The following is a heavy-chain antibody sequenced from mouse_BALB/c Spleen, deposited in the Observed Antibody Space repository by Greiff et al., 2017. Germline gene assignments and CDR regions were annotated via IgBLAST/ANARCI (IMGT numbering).Heavy chain of an antibody. CDR2: IDPANGNT. CDR3: TRGDIRDYYYGSRGFAY. V-gene: IGHV14-3*02. CDR1: GFNIKDTY. Sequence: VQLQQSGAELVKPGASVKLSCTASGFNIKDTYMHWVKQRPEQGLEWIGRIDPANGNTKYDPKFQGKATITADTSSNTAYLQLSSLTSEDSAVYYCTRGDIRDYYYGSRGFAYWGQGTLVTVSA. D-gene: IGHD1-1*01. J-gene: IGHJ3*01.